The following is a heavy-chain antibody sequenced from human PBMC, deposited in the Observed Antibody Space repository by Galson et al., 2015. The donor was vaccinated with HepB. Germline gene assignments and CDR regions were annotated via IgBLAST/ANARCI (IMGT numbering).Heavy chain of an antibody. CDR2: INPDGSGK. Sequence: SLRLSCAASGFTFSSYWMSWVRQAPGKGLEWVANINPDGSGKYYVGSVKGRFTISRDNAKNSLHLQMNSLKTEDTAVYYCTTVEGGSGSYYIDYYYYGMDVWGQGTTVTVSS. D-gene: IGHD3-10*01. CDR3: TTVEGGSGSYYIDYYYYGMDV. J-gene: IGHJ6*02. V-gene: IGHV3-7*03. CDR1: GFTFSSYW.